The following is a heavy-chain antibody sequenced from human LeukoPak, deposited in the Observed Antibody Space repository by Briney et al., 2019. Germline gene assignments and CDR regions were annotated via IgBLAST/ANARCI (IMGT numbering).Heavy chain of an antibody. CDR1: GYTFTRYD. Sequence: ASVKVSCKASGYTFTRYDINWVRQATGQGLEWMGWMNTKSGNTGHAQKFRGRVTITRDTSINTVYMELSSLRLEDTAVYFCARVDGSPDYWGQGTLVTVSS. D-gene: IGHD5-24*01. J-gene: IGHJ4*02. V-gene: IGHV1-8*03. CDR3: ARVDGSPDY. CDR2: MNTKSGNT.